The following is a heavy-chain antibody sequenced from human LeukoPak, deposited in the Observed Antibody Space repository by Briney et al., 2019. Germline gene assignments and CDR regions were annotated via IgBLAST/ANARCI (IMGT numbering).Heavy chain of an antibody. V-gene: IGHV4-39*07. CDR2: IYYSGST. J-gene: IGHJ3*02. CDR1: GGSISSSSSY. CDR3: ARECGGYSYGYNAFDI. D-gene: IGHD5-18*01. Sequence: SETLSLTCSVSGGSISSSSSYWGWIRQPPGKGLEWIGSIYYSGSTYYNPSLKSRVTISVDTSKNQFSLKLSSVTAADTAVYYCARECGGYSYGYNAFDIWGQGTTVTVSS.